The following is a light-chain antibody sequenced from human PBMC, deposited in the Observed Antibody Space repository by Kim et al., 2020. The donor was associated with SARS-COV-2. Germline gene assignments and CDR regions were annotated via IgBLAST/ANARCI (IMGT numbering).Light chain of an antibody. CDR2: AAS. J-gene: IGKJ4*01. CDR1: QGISSY. V-gene: IGKV1-9*01. CDR3: QQLNSYPV. Sequence: DIQLTQSPSFLSASVGDRVTITCRASQGISSYLAWYQQKPGKAPKLLIYAASTLQSGVPSRFSGSGSETEFTLTISSLQPEDFATYYCQQLNSYPVFGGGTKVDIK.